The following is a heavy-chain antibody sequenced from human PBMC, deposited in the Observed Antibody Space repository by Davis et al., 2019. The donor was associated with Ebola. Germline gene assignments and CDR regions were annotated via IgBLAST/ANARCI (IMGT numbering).Heavy chain of an antibody. J-gene: IGHJ3*02. D-gene: IGHD3-16*01. CDR3: AKDDYLQRLGGFDI. CDR2: LLYDGSKE. Sequence: PGGSLRLSCAASGFTFSNYGIHWVRQAPGKGLEWVAGLLYDGSKEFYADSVKGRFTISRDNSKNTLYLQMNSLRPEDTALYYCAKDDYLQRLGGFDIWGQGTMVTVSS. V-gene: IGHV3-30*18. CDR1: GFTFSNYG.